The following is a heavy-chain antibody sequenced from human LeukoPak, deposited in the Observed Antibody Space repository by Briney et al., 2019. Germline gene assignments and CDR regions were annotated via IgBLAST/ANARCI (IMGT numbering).Heavy chain of an antibody. CDR1: GYRFTTYW. J-gene: IGHJ4*02. CDR2: IYPGDSDT. V-gene: IGHV5-51*01. CDR3: ARQITDQSSGYDSIDY. Sequence: GESLKISCKASGYRFTTYWIGWVRQMPGKGLEWMGTIYPGDSDTRYSPSFEGQVTTSADKSITTAYLQWSSLKASDTAMYYCARQITDQSSGYDSIDYWGQGTLVTVSS. D-gene: IGHD5-12*01.